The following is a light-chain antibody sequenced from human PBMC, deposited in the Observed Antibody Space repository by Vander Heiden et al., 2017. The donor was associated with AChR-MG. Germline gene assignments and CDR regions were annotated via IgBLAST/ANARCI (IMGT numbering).Light chain of an antibody. Sequence: EIVLTQSPATLPLSLGERATLSCRASQSVSSYFAWYQQKPGQPPRLLSYDASNRATGIPARFSGSGSGTDFTLTISSLGPEDFAVYYCQQRSNWPPYTFGQGTKLEIK. CDR1: QSVSSY. J-gene: IGKJ2*01. CDR3: QQRSNWPPYT. V-gene: IGKV3-11*01. CDR2: DAS.